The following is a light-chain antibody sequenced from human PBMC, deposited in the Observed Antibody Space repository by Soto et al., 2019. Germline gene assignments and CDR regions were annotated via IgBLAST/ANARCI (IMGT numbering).Light chain of an antibody. CDR2: EAY. Sequence: LSPSTLTMSLYPRDGATLSSRARQSVSTYLAWYQQKPGQAHRLLIYEAYNRATGIQARFSGSGSGTDFTLTISSLQPEDFAVYYCQQHSNWLLTFGGGTKVDIK. J-gene: IGKJ4*01. CDR1: QSVSTY. CDR3: QQHSNWLLT. V-gene: IGKV3-11*01.